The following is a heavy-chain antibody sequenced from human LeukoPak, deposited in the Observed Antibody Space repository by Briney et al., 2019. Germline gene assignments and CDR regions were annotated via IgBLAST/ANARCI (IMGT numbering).Heavy chain of an antibody. V-gene: IGHV4-34*01. CDR2: ITYDGRT. Sequence: SETLSLTCAVFGGSFDGYYWSWIRQSPGKGLEWIGEITYDGRTKYNPSLRSRVSISVDTSKNQFSLKLSSVTAADTAVYYCARLSGYGLHYYYYMDVWGSGTTVTVSS. CDR1: GGSFDGYY. J-gene: IGHJ6*03. D-gene: IGHD5-12*01. CDR3: ARLSGYGLHYYYYMDV.